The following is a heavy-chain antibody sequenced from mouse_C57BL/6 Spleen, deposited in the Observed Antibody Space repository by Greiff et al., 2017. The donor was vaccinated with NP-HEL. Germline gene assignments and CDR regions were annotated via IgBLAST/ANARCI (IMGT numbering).Heavy chain of an antibody. Sequence: VQLQQSGPELVKPGASVKISCKASGYAFSSSWMNWVKQRPGKGLEWIGRIYPGDGDTNYNGKFKGKATLTADKSSSTAYMQLSSLTSEDSAVYFCARWGYGNPLDYWGQGTTLTVSS. CDR1: GYAFSSSW. V-gene: IGHV1-82*01. D-gene: IGHD2-1*01. CDR2: IYPGDGDT. CDR3: ARWGYGNPLDY. J-gene: IGHJ2*01.